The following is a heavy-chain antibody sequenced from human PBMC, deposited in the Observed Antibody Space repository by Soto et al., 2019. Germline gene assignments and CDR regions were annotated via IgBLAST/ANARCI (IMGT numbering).Heavy chain of an antibody. D-gene: IGHD6-13*01. Sequence: LSLTCAVYGGSFSGYYWSWIRQHPGKGLEWIGYIYYSGSTYYNPSLKSRVTISVDTSKNQFSLKLSSVTAADTAVYYCARDYNSSWPNGFAPWGQGTVVT. CDR2: IYYSGST. CDR3: ARDYNSSWPNGFAP. J-gene: IGHJ5*02. CDR1: GGSFSGYY. V-gene: IGHV4-31*11.